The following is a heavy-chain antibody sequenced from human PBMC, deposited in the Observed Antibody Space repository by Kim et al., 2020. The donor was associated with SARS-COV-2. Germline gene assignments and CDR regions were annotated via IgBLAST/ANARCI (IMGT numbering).Heavy chain of an antibody. D-gene: IGHD3-10*01. CDR2: IVVGSGNT. CDR1: GFTFTSSA. J-gene: IGHJ4*02. V-gene: IGHV1-58*02. Sequence: SVKVSCKASGFTFTSSAMQWVRQARGQRLEWIGWIVVGSGNTNYAQKFQERVTITRDMSTSTAYMELSSLRSEDTAVYYCAAEGDYGSGSGDYWGQGTLVTVSS. CDR3: AAEGDYGSGSGDY.